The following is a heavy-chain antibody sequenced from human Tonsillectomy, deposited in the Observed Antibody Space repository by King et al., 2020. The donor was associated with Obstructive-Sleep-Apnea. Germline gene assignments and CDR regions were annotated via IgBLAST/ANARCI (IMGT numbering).Heavy chain of an antibody. CDR2: ISTGGAT. J-gene: IGHJ4*02. Sequence: VQLVESGGGLVQPGGSLRLSCAASGFTVSSNYMSWVRQAPGKGLEWVSLISTGGATYYADSVKGRFTISRDNSKNTLYLQMNSLRAEDTAVYYCARRWQQWRSEFDYWGQGTLVTVSS. CDR1: GFTVSSNY. D-gene: IGHD6-19*01. V-gene: IGHV3-66*04. CDR3: ARRWQQWRSEFDY.